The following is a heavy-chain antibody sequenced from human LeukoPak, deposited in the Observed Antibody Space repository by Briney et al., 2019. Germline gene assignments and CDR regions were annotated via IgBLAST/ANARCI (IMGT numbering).Heavy chain of an antibody. CDR1: GFTFDDYG. D-gene: IGHD6-13*01. CDR3: AKDRRIVAVGPRRTIKNWLDP. Sequence: GGSLRLSCAASGFTFDDYGMSWVRQAPGKGLEWVSGINWNGGSTGYADPVKGRFTISRDNSKNTLYLQMKSLRAEDTAVYYCAKDRRIVAVGPRRTIKNWLDPWGQGTLVTVSS. V-gene: IGHV3-20*04. J-gene: IGHJ5*02. CDR2: INWNGGST.